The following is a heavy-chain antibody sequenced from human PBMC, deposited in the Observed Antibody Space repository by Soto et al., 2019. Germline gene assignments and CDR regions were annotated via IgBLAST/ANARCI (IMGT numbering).Heavy chain of an antibody. Sequence: WGSLRLSCAASAFTCDSYDMSWVRQAPGKGLEWVSTILVGGSTHYPDSVKGRFTISRDNSKNTAFLQMNSLTAGDTAVYYCAKATASGGGAFDICGQGTVVTVSS. J-gene: IGHJ3*02. D-gene: IGHD2-8*02. V-gene: IGHV3-23*01. CDR2: ILVGGST. CDR1: AFTCDSYD. CDR3: AKATASGGGAFDI.